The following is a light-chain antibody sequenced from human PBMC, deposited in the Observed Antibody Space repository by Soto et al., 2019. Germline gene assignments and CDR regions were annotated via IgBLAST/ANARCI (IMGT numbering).Light chain of an antibody. CDR1: QSVSSY. V-gene: IGKV3-11*01. J-gene: IGKJ1*01. CDR2: DAS. CDR3: QQRSNWPRT. Sequence: EIVLTQSPATLSLSPGERATLSCRASQSVSSYLAWYQQKVGQSPRLLIYDASNRATGIPARFSGSGSGTDFTLTISSLEPEDFAVYYCQQRSNWPRTFRQGTKVEIK.